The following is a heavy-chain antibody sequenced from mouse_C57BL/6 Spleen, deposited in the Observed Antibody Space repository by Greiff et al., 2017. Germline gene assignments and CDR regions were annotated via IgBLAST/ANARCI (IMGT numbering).Heavy chain of an antibody. Sequence: EVQGVESGAGLVKPGGSLKLSCAASGFTFSSYAMSWVRQTPEKRLEWVAYISSGGDSIYYADTVKGRFTLSRDNARNTLYLQMSSLKSEDTAIYYCTRTHSKYGGFAYWGQGTLVTVSS. CDR2: ISSGGDSI. CDR1: GFTFSSYA. V-gene: IGHV5-9-1*02. CDR3: TRTHSKYGGFAY. D-gene: IGHD2-5*01. J-gene: IGHJ3*01.